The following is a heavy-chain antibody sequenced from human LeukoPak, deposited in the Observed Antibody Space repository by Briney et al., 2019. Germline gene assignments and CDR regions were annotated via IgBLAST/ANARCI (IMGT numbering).Heavy chain of an antibody. V-gene: IGHV4-39*01. J-gene: IGHJ4*02. D-gene: IGHD3-22*01. CDR1: GGSISSSSYS. CDR3: ARLDGSSGYLYYFDY. Sequence: SETLSLTCTVSGGSISSSSYSWGWIRQPPGKGLEWIGSIYYSGSTYYNPSLKSRVTISVDTSKNQFSLKLSSVTAAGTAVYYCARLDGSSGYLYYFDYWGQGTLVTVSS. CDR2: IYYSGST.